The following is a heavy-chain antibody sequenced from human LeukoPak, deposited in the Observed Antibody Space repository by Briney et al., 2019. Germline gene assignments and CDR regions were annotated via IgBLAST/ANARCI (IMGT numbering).Heavy chain of an antibody. CDR1: GFTFDDYG. CDR3: ARATYYYDSSGYYHIWDYFDY. D-gene: IGHD3-22*01. Sequence: PGGSLRLSCAASGFTFDDYGMSWVRQAPGKGLEWVSGINWNGGSTGYADSVKGRFTISRDNAKNSLYLQMNSLRAEDTALYYCARATYYYDSSGYYHIWDYFDYWGQGTLVTVSS. CDR2: INWNGGST. J-gene: IGHJ4*02. V-gene: IGHV3-20*04.